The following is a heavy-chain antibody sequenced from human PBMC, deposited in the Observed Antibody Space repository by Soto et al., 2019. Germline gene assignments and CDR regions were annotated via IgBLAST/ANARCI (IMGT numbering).Heavy chain of an antibody. Sequence: PGGSLRLSCAASGFTFSSYAMIWVRQAPGKGLEWVSAISGSGGSTYYADSVKGRFTISRDNSKNTLYLQMNSLRAEDTAVYYCAKAQGQWLVPFYYYGMDVWGQGTTVTVSS. CDR3: AKAQGQWLVPFYYYGMDV. CDR2: ISGSGGST. V-gene: IGHV3-23*01. J-gene: IGHJ6*02. D-gene: IGHD6-19*01. CDR1: GFTFSSYA.